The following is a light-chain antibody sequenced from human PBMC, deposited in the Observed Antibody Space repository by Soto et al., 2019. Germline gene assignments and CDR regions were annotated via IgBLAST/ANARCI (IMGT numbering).Light chain of an antibody. Sequence: EIVLTQSPGTLSLSPGETATLSCRASQSLNSDYLAWYQQIPGQAPRVLIYGASTRAAGIPDRFSGSGSGTDFTLTFTRLEPEDFAVYYCQQFGNSRYTFGQGTKLEIK. CDR1: QSLNSDY. CDR3: QQFGNSRYT. CDR2: GAS. V-gene: IGKV3-20*01. J-gene: IGKJ2*01.